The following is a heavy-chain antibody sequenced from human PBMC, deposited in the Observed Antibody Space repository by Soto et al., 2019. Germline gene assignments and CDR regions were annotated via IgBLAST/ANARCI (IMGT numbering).Heavy chain of an antibody. J-gene: IGHJ3*02. V-gene: IGHV4-4*02. CDR3: ARVPGVVVSADDAFDI. CDR1: GGSVSSSNW. D-gene: IGHD2-21*02. CDR2: IYDSGSA. Sequence: QVQLQESGPGLVKPSGTLSLTCAVSGGSVSSSNWWSWVRQSPGKGLEWLGGIYDSGSADYHPSLKSRATISLDKSKTQFYLRLTSVTAADTAVYYCARVPGVVVSADDAFDIWGPGTRVIVSS.